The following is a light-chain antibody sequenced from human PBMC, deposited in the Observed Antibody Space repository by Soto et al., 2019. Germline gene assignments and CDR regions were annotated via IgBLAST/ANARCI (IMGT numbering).Light chain of an antibody. CDR2: EVS. CDR3: SSYTTSTTRII. CDR1: SSDVGGYNY. Sequence: QSALTQPPSASGSPGQSVTISCIGTSSDVGGYNYVSWYQQHPGKAPKLMIYEVSNRPSGVSNRFSGSKSGNTASLTISGLQAEDEADYYCSSYTTSTTRIIFGGGTKLTVL. J-gene: IGLJ2*01. V-gene: IGLV2-14*01.